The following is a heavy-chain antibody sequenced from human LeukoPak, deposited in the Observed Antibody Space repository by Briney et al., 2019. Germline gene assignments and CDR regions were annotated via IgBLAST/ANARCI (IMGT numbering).Heavy chain of an antibody. CDR2: IWYDGSNK. CDR1: GFTFSSYG. D-gene: IGHD6-13*01. Sequence: GRSLRLSCAASGFTFSSYGMHWVRQAPGKGLEWVAVIWYDGSNKYYADSVKGRFTISRDNSKSTLYLQMNSLRAEDTAVYYCARERIAAAGILDYWGQGTLVTVSS. J-gene: IGHJ4*02. V-gene: IGHV3-33*01. CDR3: ARERIAAAGILDY.